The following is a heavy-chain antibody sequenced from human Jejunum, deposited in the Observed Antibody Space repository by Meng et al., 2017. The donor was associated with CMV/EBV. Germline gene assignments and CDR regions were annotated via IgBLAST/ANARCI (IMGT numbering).Heavy chain of an antibody. Sequence: SGRGFSNSWSIEVGRDPGKGLELVAKTNEGGSDKFYVEAVKGRFTIFRDKAKNSVYLQMNSLRVEDTAVYYCASTGPLYGLYFCYWGQGTLVTVSS. CDR1: GRGFSNSW. CDR2: TNEGGSDK. CDR3: ASTGPLYGLYFCY. V-gene: IGHV3-7*01. J-gene: IGHJ4*02. D-gene: IGHD2-8*01.